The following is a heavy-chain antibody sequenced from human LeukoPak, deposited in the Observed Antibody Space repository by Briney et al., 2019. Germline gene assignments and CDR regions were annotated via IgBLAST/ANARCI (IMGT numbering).Heavy chain of an antibody. J-gene: IGHJ4*02. Sequence: SETLSLTCTVSGGSISSSRYYWGWNRQPPGKGLEWIGSIYYSGSTYYNPSLKSRVTISVDTSRNQFSLKLSSVTAADTAVYYCARLSIAAHDYWGQGTLVTVSS. V-gene: IGHV4-39*01. D-gene: IGHD6-6*01. CDR2: IYYSGST. CDR1: GGSISSSRYY. CDR3: ARLSIAAHDY.